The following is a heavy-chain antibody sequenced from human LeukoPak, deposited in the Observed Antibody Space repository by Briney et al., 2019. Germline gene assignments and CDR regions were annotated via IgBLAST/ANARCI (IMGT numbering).Heavy chain of an antibody. D-gene: IGHD5-18*01. Sequence: GGSLRLSCAASGFTFSSYAMSWVRQAPRKGLEWVSGISGRGGSTYYADSVKGRFTISRDNSKNTLYLQMNSLRAEDTAVYYCAKQPIQLLFFDYWGQGTLVTVSS. CDR1: GFTFSSYA. V-gene: IGHV3-23*01. J-gene: IGHJ4*02. CDR2: ISGRGGST. CDR3: AKQPIQLLFFDY.